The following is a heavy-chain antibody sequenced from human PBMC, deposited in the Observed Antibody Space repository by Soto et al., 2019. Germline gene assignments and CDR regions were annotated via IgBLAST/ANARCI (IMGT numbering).Heavy chain of an antibody. Sequence: QVQLVESGGGVVQPGRSLRLSCAASGFTFSSYGMHWVRQAPGKGLEWVAVISYDGSNKYYADSVKGRFTSSRDNSKNKLYLQMNSLRAEDTAVYYCAQASIGSGGGYWGQGTLVTVSS. CDR2: ISYDGSNK. D-gene: IGHD3-10*01. V-gene: IGHV3-30*18. CDR3: AQASIGSGGGY. J-gene: IGHJ4*02. CDR1: GFTFSSYG.